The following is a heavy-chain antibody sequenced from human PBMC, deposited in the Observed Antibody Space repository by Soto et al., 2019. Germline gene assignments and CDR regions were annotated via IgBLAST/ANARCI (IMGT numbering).Heavy chain of an antibody. D-gene: IGHD3-10*01. J-gene: IGHJ4*02. V-gene: IGHV1-18*01. CDR1: GYSFTSYG. CDR2: ISAGNGNT. Sequence: ASVKVSCKASGYSFTSYGISWVRQAPGQGLEWMGWISAGNGNTKYSQKLQGRVTITRDTSASTAYMELSGLRSEDTAVYYCARDMGFGLSDYWGQGTLVTVSS. CDR3: ARDMGFGLSDY.